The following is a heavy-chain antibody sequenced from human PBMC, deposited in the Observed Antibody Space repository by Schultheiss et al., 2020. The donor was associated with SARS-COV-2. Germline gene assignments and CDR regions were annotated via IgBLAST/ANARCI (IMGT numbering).Heavy chain of an antibody. J-gene: IGHJ4*02. V-gene: IGHV4-30-2*01. CDR3: ARGRACSSTSCLIDY. CDR1: GGSISSGGYS. CDR2: IYHSGST. D-gene: IGHD2-2*01. Sequence: SETLSLTCTVSGGSISSGGYSWSWIRQPPGKGLEWIGYIYHSGSTYYNPSLKSRVTISVDTSKNQFSLKLSSVTAADTAVYYCARGRACSSTSCLIDYWGQGTLVTVSS.